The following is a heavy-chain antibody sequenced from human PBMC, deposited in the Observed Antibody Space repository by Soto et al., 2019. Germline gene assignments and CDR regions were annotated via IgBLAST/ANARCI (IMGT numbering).Heavy chain of an antibody. J-gene: IGHJ4*02. CDR2: IYGDDDQ. V-gene: IGHV2-5*02. CDR3: VHSPSGYYPDY. CDR1: GFSLSSSGVG. D-gene: IGHD3-22*01. Sequence: QITLKESGPTLVKPTQTLTLTCTFSGFSLSSSGVGVGWFRQPPGKALEWLALIYGDDDQRYSPSLKSRLTITKDTPKNQVVLTMTNVDPVDTATYYCVHSPSGYYPDYWGQGTLVTVSS.